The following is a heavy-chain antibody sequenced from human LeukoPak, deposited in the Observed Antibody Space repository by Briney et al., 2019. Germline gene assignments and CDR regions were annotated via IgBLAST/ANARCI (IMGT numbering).Heavy chain of an antibody. J-gene: IGHJ6*02. D-gene: IGHD7-27*01. CDR3: ARVAPRGLGRRHGMDV. CDR2: ISGSSGII. Sequence: GGSLRLSCAASGFTFNTYTMNWVRQAPGKGLEWVSYISGSSGIIDYADSVRGRFTISRDNAKNSLYLQMNSLRAEDTAVYYCARVAPRGLGRRHGMDVWGQGTTVTVSS. CDR1: GFTFNTYT. V-gene: IGHV3-48*01.